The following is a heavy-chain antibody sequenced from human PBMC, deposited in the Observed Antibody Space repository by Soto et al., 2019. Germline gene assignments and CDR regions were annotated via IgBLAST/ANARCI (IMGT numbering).Heavy chain of an antibody. CDR1: GFTFSTYA. D-gene: IGHD6-6*01. CDR3: AKNWDTTSSSSAH. J-gene: IGHJ4*02. Sequence: EVQLLESGGGLVQPGVSLRLSCAASGFTFSTYAMSWVRQAPGKGLEWVSAISGSGGSTYYADSVKGRFTISRDKSKNPVYLQMNSLRAEDTAVYYCAKNWDTTSSSSAHWGQGTLVTVSS. V-gene: IGHV3-23*01. CDR2: ISGSGGST.